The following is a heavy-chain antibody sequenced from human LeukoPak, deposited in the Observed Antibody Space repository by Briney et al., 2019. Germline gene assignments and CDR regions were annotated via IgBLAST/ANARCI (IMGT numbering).Heavy chain of an antibody. V-gene: IGHV1-18*01. CDR2: ISAYNGNT. Sequence: ASVKVSCKASGYTFTSYGISWVRQAPGQGLEWMGWISAYNGNTNYAQKLQGSVTMTTDTSTSTAYMELRSLRSDDTAVYYCARDLYYYDSSGYRGDYWGQGTLVTVSS. CDR1: GYTFTSYG. CDR3: ARDLYYYDSSGYRGDY. J-gene: IGHJ4*02. D-gene: IGHD3-22*01.